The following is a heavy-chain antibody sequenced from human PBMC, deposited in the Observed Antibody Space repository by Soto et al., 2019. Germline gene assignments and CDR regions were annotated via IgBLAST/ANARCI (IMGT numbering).Heavy chain of an antibody. CDR1: GITFGSRA. CDR3: VGYYYGSGSYNGMDV. D-gene: IGHD3-10*01. V-gene: IGHV3-23*01. CDR2: ITDSGGDA. Sequence: GGSLRLSCVASGITFGSRAMSWVRQAPGEGLEWVSSITDSGGDAKYADSVRGRFTISRDNSKNTLYLQMSSLRAEDTAVYYCVGYYYGSGSYNGMDVWGQGTTVTVSS. J-gene: IGHJ6*02.